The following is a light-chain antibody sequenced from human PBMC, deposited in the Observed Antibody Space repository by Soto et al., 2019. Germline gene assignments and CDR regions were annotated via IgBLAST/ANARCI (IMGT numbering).Light chain of an antibody. J-gene: IGKJ4*01. V-gene: IGKV1-9*01. CDR1: QGISSY. CDR2: GAS. CDR3: QQVNSYPLT. Sequence: IQLTQSPSSLSASVGDRVTITCRASQGISSYLAWYQQKSGKAPNLLIYGASTLQSGVPSRFSGSGSGTDFTLTISSLQPEDFATYHCQQVNSYPLTFGGGTKVEIK.